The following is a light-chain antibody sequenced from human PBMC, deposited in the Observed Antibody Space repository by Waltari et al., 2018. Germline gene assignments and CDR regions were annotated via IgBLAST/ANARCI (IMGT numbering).Light chain of an antibody. CDR2: DAS. CDR1: QGIKSA. CDR3: QQFKSFLIT. J-gene: IGKJ5*01. V-gene: IGKV1-13*02. Sequence: AIQLTQSPSSLSASVGDRVPITCRATQGIKSALAWYQQKPGKAPKLLIYDASSLESGVPSRFSGSGYGTDFTLTISSLQPEDFATYYCQQFKSFLITFGQGTRLEIK.